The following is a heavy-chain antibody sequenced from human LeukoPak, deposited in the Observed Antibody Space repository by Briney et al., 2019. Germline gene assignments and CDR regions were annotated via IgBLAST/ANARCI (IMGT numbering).Heavy chain of an antibody. CDR1: GGGIGCYY. V-gene: IGHV4-4*07. D-gene: IGHD1-26*01. J-gene: IGHJ4*02. CDR3: ARVVGASIDY. Sequence: PPATLSLTGAVRGGGIGCYYRSWIQQPTRKGLEWIGRIYTSGSTNYNPSLKSRVTMSVDTSKNQFSLKLSSVTAADTAVYYCARVVGASIDYWGQGTLVTVSS. CDR2: IYTSGST.